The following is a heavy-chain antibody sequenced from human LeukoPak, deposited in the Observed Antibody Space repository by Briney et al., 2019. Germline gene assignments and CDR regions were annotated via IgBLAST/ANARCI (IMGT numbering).Heavy chain of an antibody. CDR1: GFTFDDYA. CDR2: ISWNSGSI. V-gene: IGHV3-9*01. CDR3: AKGVSFDWLQVVDY. Sequence: GGSLRLSCAASGFTFDDYAMHWVRQAPGKGLEWVSGISWNSGSIGYADSVKGRFTISRDNAKNSLYLQMNSLRAEDTALYYCAKGVSFDWLQVVDYWGQGTLVTVSS. J-gene: IGHJ4*02. D-gene: IGHD3-9*01.